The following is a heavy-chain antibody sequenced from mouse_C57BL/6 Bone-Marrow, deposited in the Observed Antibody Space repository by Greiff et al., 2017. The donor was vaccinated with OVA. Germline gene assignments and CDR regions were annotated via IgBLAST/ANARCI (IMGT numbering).Heavy chain of an antibody. Sequence: EVNLVESGEGLVKPGGSLKLSCAASGFPFSSYAMSWVRQTPEKRLEWVAYISSGGDYIYYADTVKGRFTISRDNARNTLYLHMSSLKSEDTAMYYCTREGYYGSSSNWYFDVWGTGTTVTVSS. V-gene: IGHV5-9-1*02. D-gene: IGHD1-1*01. CDR1: GFPFSSYA. CDR3: TREGYYGSSSNWYFDV. CDR2: ISSGGDYI. J-gene: IGHJ1*03.